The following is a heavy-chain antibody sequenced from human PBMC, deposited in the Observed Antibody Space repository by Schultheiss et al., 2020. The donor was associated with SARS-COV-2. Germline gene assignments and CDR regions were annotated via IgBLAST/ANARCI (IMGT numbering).Heavy chain of an antibody. CDR2: INSDGSST. CDR1: GFTFSSYW. CDR3: ARDRTVSFSYYYGMDV. Sequence: GGSLRLSCAASGFTFSSYWMHWVRQAPGKGLVWVSRINSDGSSTSYADSVKGRFTISRDNSKNTLYLQMNSLRAEDTAVYYCARDRTVSFSYYYGMDVWGQGTTVTVSS. J-gene: IGHJ6*02. D-gene: IGHD2/OR15-2a*01. V-gene: IGHV3-74*01.